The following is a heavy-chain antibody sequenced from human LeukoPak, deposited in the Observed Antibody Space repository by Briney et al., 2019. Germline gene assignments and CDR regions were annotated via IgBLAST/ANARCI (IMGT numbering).Heavy chain of an antibody. Sequence: GGSLRLSCAASGFTFSSYAMSWVRQAPGKGLEWVSAISGSGGSTYYADSVKGRFTISRDNSKNTLYLQMNSLRAEDTAVYYCVRDISDISAAAGLFDYWGQGTLVTVSS. CDR3: VRDISDISAAAGLFDY. J-gene: IGHJ4*02. CDR1: GFTFSSYA. CDR2: ISGSGGST. V-gene: IGHV3-23*01. D-gene: IGHD2-15*01.